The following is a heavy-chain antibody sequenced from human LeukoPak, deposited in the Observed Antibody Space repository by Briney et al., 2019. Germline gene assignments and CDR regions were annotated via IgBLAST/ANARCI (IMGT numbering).Heavy chain of an antibody. J-gene: IGHJ1*01. CDR3: AREGDTCVAGRAAGYFQH. CDR1: GGTFNNYG. CDR2: IIPIIGTP. V-gene: IGHV1-69*11. Sequence: GASVKVSCKTSGGTFNNYGINWVRQAPGQGLEWMGRIIPIIGTPDNAQKFQGRVTISADESTSTVYMDLGSLNSEDTAVYYCAREGDTCVAGRAAGYFQHWGQGTLVSVSS. D-gene: IGHD6-19*01.